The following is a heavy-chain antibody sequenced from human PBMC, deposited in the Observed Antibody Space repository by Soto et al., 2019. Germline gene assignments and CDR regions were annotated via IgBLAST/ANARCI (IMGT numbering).Heavy chain of an antibody. CDR1: GFTFNTYA. Sequence: EVQLLESGGGLVQPGGSLRLSCSASGFTFNTYAMTWVRQAPGKGLEWVSAISGSGGTTYYADYVKGRFTISRDNSKNTLYLQMNSLRAEDTAVYYCAKYLTVAPYFDYWGQGTLVTVSS. CDR2: ISGSGGTT. V-gene: IGHV3-23*01. D-gene: IGHD4-17*01. J-gene: IGHJ4*02. CDR3: AKYLTVAPYFDY.